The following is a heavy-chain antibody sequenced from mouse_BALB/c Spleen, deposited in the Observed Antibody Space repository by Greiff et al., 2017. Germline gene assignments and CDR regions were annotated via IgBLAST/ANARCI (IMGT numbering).Heavy chain of an antibody. Sequence: EVKLQQSGPGLVKPSQSLSLTCSVTGYSITSGYYWNWIRQFPGNQLEWMGYISYDGSNNYNPSLKNRISITRDTSKNQFFLKLNSVTTEDTATYYCANYYGGDWYFDVWGAGTTVTVSS. CDR1: GYSITSGYY. CDR2: ISYDGSN. D-gene: IGHD1-2*01. V-gene: IGHV3-6*02. J-gene: IGHJ1*01. CDR3: ANYYGGDWYFDV.